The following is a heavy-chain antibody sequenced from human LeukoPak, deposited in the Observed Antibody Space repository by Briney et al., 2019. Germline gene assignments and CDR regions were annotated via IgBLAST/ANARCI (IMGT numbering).Heavy chain of an antibody. CDR2: VYYSGTT. V-gene: IGHV4-59*01. J-gene: IGHJ4*02. Sequence: SETLSLTCTVSGVSISSYYWSWIRQPPGKGLEWIGYVYYSGTTNYNPSLKGRVTMSVDTSKNQFSLKLTSVTAADTAVYHCARDGWLDFWGQGTLVTVSS. CDR1: GVSISSYY. CDR3: ARDGWLDF. D-gene: IGHD2-15*01.